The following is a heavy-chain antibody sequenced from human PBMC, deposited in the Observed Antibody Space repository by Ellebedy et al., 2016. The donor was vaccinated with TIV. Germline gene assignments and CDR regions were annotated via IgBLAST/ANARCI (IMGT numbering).Heavy chain of an antibody. D-gene: IGHD2-21*02. V-gene: IGHV3-11*06. CDR1: GFTFSDYY. CDR3: ASSYCGGDCYSSNYYMDV. Sequence: GESLKISCAASGFTFSDYYMSWIRQAPGKKLDWVSYINGSGDYTDYADSVKGRFTVSRDNAKNSLSLQMSSLRAEDTAVYYCASSYCGGDCYSSNYYMDVWGKGTTVTVSS. CDR2: INGSGDYT. J-gene: IGHJ6*03.